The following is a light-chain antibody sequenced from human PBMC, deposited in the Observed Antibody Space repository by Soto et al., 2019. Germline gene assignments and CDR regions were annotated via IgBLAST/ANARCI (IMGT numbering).Light chain of an antibody. V-gene: IGLV1-47*01. CDR1: SSNIGSNY. Sequence: QLVLTQPPSASGTPGQRVNTSCSGSSSNIGSNYVYWYRQFPGTAPKLLIQRNNQRPSGVPARFSGSKSGTSASLAISGLRSEDEADYYCGGWDDSLSGPVFGGGTKLTVL. J-gene: IGLJ2*01. CDR3: GGWDDSLSGPV. CDR2: RNN.